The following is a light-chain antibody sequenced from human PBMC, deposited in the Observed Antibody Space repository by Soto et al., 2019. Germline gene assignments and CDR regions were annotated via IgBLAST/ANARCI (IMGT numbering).Light chain of an antibody. J-gene: IGKJ5*01. CDR2: GAS. CDR3: QQYGTPRSVT. CDR1: QSVDSNY. Sequence: EIVLTQSPGTLSLSPGEEATLSCRASQSVDSNYLAWYQQKPGQTPSLIIYGASGRADGIPHRFSGSGFGTDFTLTISKVEPEDFAVDYCQQYGTPRSVTFGQWTRLDI. V-gene: IGKV3-20*01.